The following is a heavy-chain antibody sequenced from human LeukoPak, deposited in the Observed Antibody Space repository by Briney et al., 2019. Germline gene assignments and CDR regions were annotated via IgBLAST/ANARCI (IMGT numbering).Heavy chain of an antibody. D-gene: IGHD2-2*01. CDR1: GFTFDDYA. CDR3: AKDLSGMPRKAFDF. J-gene: IGHJ3*01. CDR2: ISWNSGSI. Sequence: GGSMRLSCAASGFTFDDYAMHLVRQAPGKGLEWVSGISWNSGSIGYADSVKGRFTISRDNAKNSLYLQMNSLRAEDTALYYCAKDLSGMPRKAFDFWGQGTMVTVSS. V-gene: IGHV3-9*01.